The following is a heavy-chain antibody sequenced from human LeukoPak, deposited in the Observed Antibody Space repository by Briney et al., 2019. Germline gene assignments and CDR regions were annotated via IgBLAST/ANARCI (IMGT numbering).Heavy chain of an antibody. V-gene: IGHV4-59*08. D-gene: IGHD1-7*01. J-gene: IGHJ4*02. CDR3: ARVLDGWELFDY. Sequence: SETLSLTCTVSGGSISSYYWSWIRQPPGKGLEWIGYIYCSGSTNYNPSLKSRVTISVDTSKNQFSLKLSSVTAADTAVYYCARVLDGWELFDYWGQGTLVTVSS. CDR1: GGSISSYY. CDR2: IYCSGST.